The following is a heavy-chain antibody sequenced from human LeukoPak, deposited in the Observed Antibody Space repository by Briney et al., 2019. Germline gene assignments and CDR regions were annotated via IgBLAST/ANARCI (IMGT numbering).Heavy chain of an antibody. D-gene: IGHD2-2*01. CDR1: GYSFTSYW. J-gene: IGHJ4*02. Sequence: GESLKISCKGSGYSFTSYWIGWVRQIPGKGLEWMGIIYPGDSDTRYSPSFQGQVTISADKSISTAYLQWSSLKASDTAMYYCARAKGYCSSTSCSREYYFDYWGQGTLVTVSS. V-gene: IGHV5-51*01. CDR2: IYPGDSDT. CDR3: ARAKGYCSSTSCSREYYFDY.